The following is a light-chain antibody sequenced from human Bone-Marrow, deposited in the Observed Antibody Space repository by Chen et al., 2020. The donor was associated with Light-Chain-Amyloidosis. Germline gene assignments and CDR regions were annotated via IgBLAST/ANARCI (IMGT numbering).Light chain of an antibody. CDR2: DDS. J-gene: IGLJ3*02. CDR3: QVWDRSSDRPV. CDR1: NIGPTS. Sequence: SYVLTQPSPVSGAPGQTATIARGGNNIGPTSVNWYHPTPGQAPLLVLYDDSDRPSGIPERLSGSNPGNTATLTISRVEAGDEADYYCQVWDRSSDRPVFGGGTKLTVL. V-gene: IGLV3-21*02.